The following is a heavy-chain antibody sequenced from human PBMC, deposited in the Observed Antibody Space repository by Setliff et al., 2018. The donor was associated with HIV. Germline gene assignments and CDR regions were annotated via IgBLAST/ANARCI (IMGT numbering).Heavy chain of an antibody. D-gene: IGHD3-16*01. CDR1: GFTFNYHA. CDR2: ISGSGDST. V-gene: IGHV3-23*01. Sequence: PGGSLRLSCAASGFTFNYHAMTWVRQAPGKGLEWVSGISGSGDSTFYAHSAKGRFTISRDNSRDTLYLEMNNPRAEDTALYYCAKDYTPTFWEYNWFDVWGQGTQVTVSS. J-gene: IGHJ5*02. CDR3: AKDYTPTFWEYNWFDV.